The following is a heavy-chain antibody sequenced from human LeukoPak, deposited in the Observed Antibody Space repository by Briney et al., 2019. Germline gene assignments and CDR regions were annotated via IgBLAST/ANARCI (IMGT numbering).Heavy chain of an antibody. Sequence: GGSLRLSCAASGFTFSSYEMNWVRQAPGKGLEWVSYISSSGSTIYYADSVKGRFTISRDNSKNTLYLQMNSLRAEDTAVYYCAKDQKRGYSYGYLFYYYYMDVWGKGTTVTISS. CDR3: AKDQKRGYSYGYLFYYYYMDV. V-gene: IGHV3-48*03. J-gene: IGHJ6*03. CDR1: GFTFSSYE. D-gene: IGHD5-18*01. CDR2: ISSSGSTI.